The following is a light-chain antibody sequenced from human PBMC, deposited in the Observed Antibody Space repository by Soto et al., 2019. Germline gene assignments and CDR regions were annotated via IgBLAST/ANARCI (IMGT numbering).Light chain of an antibody. Sequence: DIQMTQSPASLSGSVGDRVTITCRASQSISGYLNWYQQKPGKAPKLLIYGSSTLQSGVPSRFSGSESGTDFTLTISSLQPEDFATYYCQQSYTTVLTFGPGTTVDIK. CDR2: GSS. CDR3: QQSYTTVLT. V-gene: IGKV1-39*01. J-gene: IGKJ3*01. CDR1: QSISGY.